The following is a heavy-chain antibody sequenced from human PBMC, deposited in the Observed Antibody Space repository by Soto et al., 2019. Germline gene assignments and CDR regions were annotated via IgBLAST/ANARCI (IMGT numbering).Heavy chain of an antibody. CDR3: ARDTDSSGSFDY. CDR1: GFTFSSYG. D-gene: IGHD3-22*01. J-gene: IGHJ4*02. CDR2: IWYDGSNK. V-gene: IGHV3-33*01. Sequence: GGSLRLSCAASGFTFSSYGMHWVRQAPGKGLEWVAVIWYDGSNKYYADSVKGRSTISRDNSKNTLYLQMNSLRAEDTAVYYCARDTDSSGSFDYWGQGALVTVSS.